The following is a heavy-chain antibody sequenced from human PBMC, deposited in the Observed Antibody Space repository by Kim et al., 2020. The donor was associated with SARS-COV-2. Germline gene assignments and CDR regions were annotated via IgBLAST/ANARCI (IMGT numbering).Heavy chain of an antibody. CDR2: ISGSGGST. CDR1: GFTFSRYA. CDR3: AKGPYCGGDCYFGDYGMDV. D-gene: IGHD2-21*02. Sequence: GGSLRLSCAASGFTFSRYAMSWVRQAPGKGLEWVSAISGSGGSTYYADSVKGRFTISRDNSKNTLYLQMNSLRAEDTAVYYCAKGPYCGGDCYFGDYGMDVWGQGTTVTVSS. V-gene: IGHV3-23*01. J-gene: IGHJ6*02.